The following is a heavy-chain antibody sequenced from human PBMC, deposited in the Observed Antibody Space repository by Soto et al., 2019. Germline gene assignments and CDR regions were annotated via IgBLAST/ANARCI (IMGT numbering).Heavy chain of an antibody. CDR2: INPNSGGT. CDR1: GYTFTGYY. V-gene: IGHV1-2*02. J-gene: IGHJ4*02. D-gene: IGHD3-22*01. CDR3: ASHSSGYYPFDY. Sequence: ASVKVSCKASGYTFTGYYMHWVRQAPGQGLEWMGWINPNSGGTNYAQKFQGRVTMTRDTSISTAYMELSRLRSDDTAVYYWASHSSGYYPFDYWGQGTLVTVSS.